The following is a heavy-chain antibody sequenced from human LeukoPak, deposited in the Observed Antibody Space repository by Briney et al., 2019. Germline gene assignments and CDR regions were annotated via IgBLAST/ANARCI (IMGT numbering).Heavy chain of an antibody. J-gene: IGHJ6*03. CDR1: GFTFSSYW. CDR2: IKQDGSEK. D-gene: IGHD3-10*01. CDR3: ARAPQSRLWFGELLPSYYYMDV. V-gene: IGHV3-7*04. Sequence: PGGSLRLSCAASGFTFSSYWMSWVRQAPGKGLEWVANIKQDGSEKYYVDSVKGRFTISRDNAKNSLYLQMNSLRAEDTAVYYCARAPQSRLWFGELLPSYYYMDVWGKGTTVTISS.